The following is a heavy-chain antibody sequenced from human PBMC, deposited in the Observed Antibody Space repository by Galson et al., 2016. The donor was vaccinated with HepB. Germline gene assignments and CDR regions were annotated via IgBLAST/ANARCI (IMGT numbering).Heavy chain of an antibody. CDR2: ISSRGSTI. CDR1: GLTFSDYY. V-gene: IGHV3-11*01. J-gene: IGHJ4*02. Sequence: SLRLSCAASGLTFSDYYMSWIRQAPGKGLEWIAYISSRGSTIYYADSVKGRFTISRDNDKNSLYLQMTSLRAEDTAVYYCAKIAGSDYFDTWGQGTLVTVSS. D-gene: IGHD3-10*01. CDR3: AKIAGSDYFDT.